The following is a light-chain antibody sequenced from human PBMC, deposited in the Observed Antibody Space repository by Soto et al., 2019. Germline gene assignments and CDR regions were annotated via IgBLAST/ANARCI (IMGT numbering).Light chain of an antibody. CDR3: QQSYTTPPT. V-gene: IGKV3-15*01. J-gene: IGKJ1*01. CDR2: GAS. CDR1: QSVSSN. Sequence: ETVLTQSPGTLSLSPGDRAPLSCRASQSVSSNLAWCQQKPGQAPRLLIYGASTRATGIPARFSGSGSGTDFTLTISSLQPEDFAIYYCQQSYTTPPTFGQGTKVDIK.